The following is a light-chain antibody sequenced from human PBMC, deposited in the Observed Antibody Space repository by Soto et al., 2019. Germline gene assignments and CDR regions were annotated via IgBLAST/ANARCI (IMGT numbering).Light chain of an antibody. CDR1: QDISNY. Sequence: DIQMTQSPSSLSASVVDRVTITCQASQDISNYLNCYQQKPGKAPKLLIYDASNLETGVPSRFSGSGSGTDFTFTISSLQPEDIATYYCQQYDNLPIAFGQGTRLEIK. J-gene: IGKJ5*01. CDR2: DAS. CDR3: QQYDNLPIA. V-gene: IGKV1-33*01.